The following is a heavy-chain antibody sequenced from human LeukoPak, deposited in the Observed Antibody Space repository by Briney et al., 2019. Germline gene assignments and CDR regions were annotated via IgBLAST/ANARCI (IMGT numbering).Heavy chain of an antibody. J-gene: IGHJ5*02. CDR2: IMPIFGTA. D-gene: IGHD5-18*01. V-gene: IGHV1-69*05. CDR1: VGTLSSYS. CDR3: AREHTAMAANWFDP. Sequence: GAAVKVSRQPSVGTLSSYSIRRVRQAPAQGLEWMGGIMPIFGTANYAQKFQGRVTITTDESTSTAYMELSSLRSEDTAVYYCAREHTAMAANWFDPWGQGTLVTVSS.